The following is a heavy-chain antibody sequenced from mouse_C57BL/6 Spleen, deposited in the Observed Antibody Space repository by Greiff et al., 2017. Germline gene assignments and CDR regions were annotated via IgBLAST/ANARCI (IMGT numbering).Heavy chain of an antibody. CDR1: GYTFTDYY. CDR2: IYPGSGNT. D-gene: IGHD1-1*01. CDR3: ARGAVVATRYFDV. V-gene: IGHV1-76*01. Sequence: QVQLQQSGAELVRPGASVKLSCKASGYTFTDYYINWVKQRPGQGLEWIARIYPGSGNTYYNEKFKGKATLTAEKSSSTAYMQLSSLTSEDSAVYFCARGAVVATRYFDVWGTGTTVTVSS. J-gene: IGHJ1*03.